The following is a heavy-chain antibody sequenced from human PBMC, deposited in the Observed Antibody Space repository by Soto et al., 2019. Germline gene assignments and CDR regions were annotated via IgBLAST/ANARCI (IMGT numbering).Heavy chain of an antibody. CDR3: ARDPGYCSSTSCYTYYYYGMDV. CDR1: GYTFTGYY. Sequence: QVQLVQSGAEVKKPGASVKVSCKASGYTFTGYYMHWVRQAPGQGLEWMGWINPNSGGTNYAQKFQDWVTMTRDTSISTAYMELSRLRSDDTAVYYCARDPGYCSSTSCYTYYYYGMDVWGQGTTVTVSS. CDR2: INPNSGGT. V-gene: IGHV1-2*04. J-gene: IGHJ6*02. D-gene: IGHD2-2*02.